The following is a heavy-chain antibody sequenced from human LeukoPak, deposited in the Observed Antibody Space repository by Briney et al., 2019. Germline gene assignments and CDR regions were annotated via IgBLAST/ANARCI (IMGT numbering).Heavy chain of an antibody. CDR2: ISSDGITK. D-gene: IGHD3-3*02. V-gene: IGHV3-30*01. CDR3: ARVSIFGVVIPPDF. J-gene: IGHJ4*02. CDR1: GFTFSSYA. Sequence: GRSLRLSCAASGFTFSSYALHWVRQAPGKGLEWVAVISSDGITKYYADSVKGRITISRDNSKNTLYLQMNSLRAEDTAVFYCARVSIFGVVIPPDFWGQGTLVTFSS.